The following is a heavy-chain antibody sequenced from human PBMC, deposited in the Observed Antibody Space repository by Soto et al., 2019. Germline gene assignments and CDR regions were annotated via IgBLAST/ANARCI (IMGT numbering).Heavy chain of an antibody. CDR3: AKGQGNRGSSWYVIAAYYFDY. CDR1: GFTFSSYA. D-gene: IGHD6-13*01. CDR2: ISGSGGST. V-gene: IGHV3-23*01. J-gene: IGHJ4*02. Sequence: GGSLRLSCAASGFTFSSYAMSWVRQAPGKGLEWVSAISGSGGSTYYADSVKGRFTISRDNSKNTLYLQMNSLRAEDTAVYYCAKGQGNRGSSWYVIAAYYFDYWGQGTLVTVSS.